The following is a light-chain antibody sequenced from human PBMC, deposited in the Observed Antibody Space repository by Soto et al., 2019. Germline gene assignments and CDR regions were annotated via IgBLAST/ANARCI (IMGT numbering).Light chain of an antibody. V-gene: IGLV1-44*01. CDR3: AAWDDSLKAWL. Sequence: QSVLTQPPSASETPGQRVIISCSGGSSNIGSNTVNWYHQLPGAAPKLLIYADDQRPSGVPDRFSGSKSGTSASLAISGLQSEDEADYYCAAWDDSLKAWLFGGGTKLPVL. CDR1: SSNIGSNT. CDR2: ADD. J-gene: IGLJ3*02.